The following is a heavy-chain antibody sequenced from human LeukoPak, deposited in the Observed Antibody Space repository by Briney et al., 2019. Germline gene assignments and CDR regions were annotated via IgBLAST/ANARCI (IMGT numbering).Heavy chain of an antibody. CDR2: IGFGDDSA. CDR1: GFTFSIYA. V-gene: IGHV3-23*01. J-gene: IGHJ5*02. Sequence: RSGGSLRLSCAASGFTFSIYAMTWVRQAPGKGLEWVSTIGFGDDSAYYADSVKGRFTISRDNSKNTLYLQMNYLRAEDTAVYYCAKDPTSVGGRHDWLLDSWGQGTLVTVSS. CDR3: AKDPTSVGGRHDWLLDS. D-gene: IGHD3-9*01.